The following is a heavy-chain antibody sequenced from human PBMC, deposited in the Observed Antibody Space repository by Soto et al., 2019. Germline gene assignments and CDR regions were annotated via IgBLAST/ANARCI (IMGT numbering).Heavy chain of an antibody. V-gene: IGHV3-23*01. J-gene: IGHJ3*02. D-gene: IGHD6-25*01. CDR3: ARDSGPAGGGACDI. CDR1: GFTFSTHA. Sequence: EVQLLESGGGLVQSGGSLRLSCAASGFTFSTHAMIWVRQAPGKGLNWVSTVDVGGGSTYYTDSVKGRFTVSRDNSKNTVYLQLNTLRAEDTAIYFCARDSGPAGGGACDIWGQGTMVTVSS. CDR2: VDVGGGST.